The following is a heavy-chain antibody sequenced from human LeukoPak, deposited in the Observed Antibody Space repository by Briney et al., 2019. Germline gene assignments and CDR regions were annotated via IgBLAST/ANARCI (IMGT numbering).Heavy chain of an antibody. Sequence: AGTLRLSCEASGFTFNTYWMHWVRQAPGKGLVWVAGTNTDGTWTNYAASVTGRFTISRDNVKNMLYLQMNSLRAEDTAVYYCASLTFGPDYWGQGTLVTVSS. V-gene: IGHV3-74*01. CDR1: GFTFNTYW. CDR2: TNTDGTWT. J-gene: IGHJ4*02. D-gene: IGHD3-16*01. CDR3: ASLTFGPDY.